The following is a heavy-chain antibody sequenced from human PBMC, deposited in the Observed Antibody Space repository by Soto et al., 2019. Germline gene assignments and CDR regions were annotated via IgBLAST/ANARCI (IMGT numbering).Heavy chain of an antibody. CDR2: ISYDGTNK. D-gene: IGHD2-2*01. Sequence: QVQLVESGGGVVQPGRSLRLSCAASGFTFSTYGMHWVRQAPGKGLEWVAVISYDGTNKYYADSVKGRFTISRDNSKNTXYLQMNSLRAEDTAVYYCAKWDCSSTSCYRFSLDYWGQGTLVTVSS. J-gene: IGHJ4*02. CDR1: GFTFSTYG. CDR3: AKWDCSSTSCYRFSLDY. V-gene: IGHV3-30*18.